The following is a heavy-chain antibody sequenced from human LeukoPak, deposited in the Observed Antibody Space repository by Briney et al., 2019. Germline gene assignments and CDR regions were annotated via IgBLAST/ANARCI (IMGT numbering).Heavy chain of an antibody. D-gene: IGHD1-26*01. V-gene: IGHV3-30*14. J-gene: IGHJ6*02. CDR1: GFTFSSHW. Sequence: PGGSLRLSCAASGFTFSSHWMSWVRQAPGKGLEWVAVISYDGSNKYYADSVKGRFTISRDNSKNTLYLQMNSLRAEDTAVYYCARASGSYYYYYGMDVWGQGTTVTVSS. CDR2: ISYDGSNK. CDR3: ARASGSYYYYYGMDV.